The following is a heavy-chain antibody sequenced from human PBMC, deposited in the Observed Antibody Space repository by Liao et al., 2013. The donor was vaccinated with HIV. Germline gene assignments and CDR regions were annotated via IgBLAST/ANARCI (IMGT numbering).Heavy chain of an antibody. V-gene: IGHV4-59*12. CDR3: ARSPYHGFWSGYPHFDS. Sequence: QVQLQESGPGLVKPSETLSLTCTVSGGSINSYYWSWIRQPPGKGLEWIGRIYNSGTTNYNPSLNIRALISIDPSKEEFSLKLTSVTAADTAVYYCARSPYHGFWSGYPHFDSWGQGILVTVSA. CDR2: IYNSGTT. CDR1: GGSINSYY. D-gene: IGHD3-3*01. J-gene: IGHJ4*02.